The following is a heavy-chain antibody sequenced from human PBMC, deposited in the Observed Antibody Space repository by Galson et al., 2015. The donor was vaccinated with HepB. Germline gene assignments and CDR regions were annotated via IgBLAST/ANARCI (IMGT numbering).Heavy chain of an antibody. CDR2: ISTYNGNT. J-gene: IGHJ4*02. D-gene: IGHD3-22*01. CDR3: ARGSSGYVDY. V-gene: IGHV1-18*01. CDR1: GYTFTSYG. Sequence: VSCKASGYTFTSYGISWVRQAPGQGLEWMGWISTYNGNTNYAQKFLQGRVTMTTDTSTSTAYMELRSLRSDDTAVYYCARGSSGYVDYWGQGTLVTVSS.